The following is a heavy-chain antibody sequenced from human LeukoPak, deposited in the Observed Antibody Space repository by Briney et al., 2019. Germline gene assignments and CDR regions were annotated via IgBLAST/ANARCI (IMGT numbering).Heavy chain of an antibody. CDR2: ISGSGGST. D-gene: IGHD1-26*01. CDR1: GFTFSSYE. J-gene: IGHJ6*03. V-gene: IGHV3-23*01. Sequence: GGSLRLSCAASGFTFSSYEMNWVRQAPGKGLEWVSAISGSGGSTYYADSVKGRFTISRDNSKNTLYLQMNSLRAEDTAVYYCAKGVGFSYYYMDVWGKGTTVTISS. CDR3: AKGVGFSYYYMDV.